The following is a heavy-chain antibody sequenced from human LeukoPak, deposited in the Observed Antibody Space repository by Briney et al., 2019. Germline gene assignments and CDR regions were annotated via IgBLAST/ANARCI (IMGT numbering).Heavy chain of an antibody. CDR2: MSYSGGNT. V-gene: IGHV3-23*01. CDR3: AKDGIAARASWYFDL. D-gene: IGHD6-6*01. J-gene: IGHJ2*01. Sequence: GGSLRLSCGASGFTFGIYGMTWVRQAPGKGLEWVSTMSYSGGNTYYADPVKGRFTISRDNSKNTLYLQMNSLRAEDTAVYYCAKDGIAARASWYFDLWGRGTLVTVSS. CDR1: GFTFGIYG.